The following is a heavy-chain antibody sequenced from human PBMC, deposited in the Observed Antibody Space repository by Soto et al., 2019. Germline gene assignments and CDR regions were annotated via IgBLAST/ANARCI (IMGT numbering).Heavy chain of an antibody. CDR3: ARYKVTTGYYYGMDV. V-gene: IGHV3-23*01. J-gene: IGHJ6*02. CDR1: GFTFSSYA. CDR2: ISGSGGST. Sequence: GGSLRLSCAASGFTFSSYAMSWVRQAPGKGLEWVSAISGSGGSTYYADSVKGRFTISRDNSKNTLYLQMNSLRAEDTAVYYCARYKVTTGYYYGMDVWGQGTTVTVSS. D-gene: IGHD1-1*01.